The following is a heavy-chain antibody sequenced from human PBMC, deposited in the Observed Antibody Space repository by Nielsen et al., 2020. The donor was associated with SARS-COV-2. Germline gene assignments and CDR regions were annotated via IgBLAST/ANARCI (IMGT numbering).Heavy chain of an antibody. Sequence: ASVKVSCKASGYTFSHYSLHWVRQAPGQGLQWMGWINGGDGNTKYSQEFQGRLTITRDTSASTVYMVLSSLRSEDTAIYYCASRIVAAFDFWGQGTLLAVSS. CDR2: INGGDGNT. CDR1: GYTFSHYS. J-gene: IGHJ4*02. CDR3: ASRIVAAFDF. V-gene: IGHV1-3*01. D-gene: IGHD1-26*01.